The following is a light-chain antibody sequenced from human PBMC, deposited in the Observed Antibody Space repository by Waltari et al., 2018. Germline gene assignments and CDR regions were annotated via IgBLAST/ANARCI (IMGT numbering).Light chain of an antibody. J-gene: IGLJ2*01. CDR3: QVWDSSSDPVV. CDR1: NLGSKR. Sequence: SYVLTQPPSVSVAPGQTATLTCGGTNLGSKRVHWYQQKPGQAPVLVVYDDSDRPSGTPARFSGSNSGNTATLTISRVEAGDEADYYCQVWDSSSDPVVFGGGTKLTVL. CDR2: DDS. V-gene: IGLV3-21*02.